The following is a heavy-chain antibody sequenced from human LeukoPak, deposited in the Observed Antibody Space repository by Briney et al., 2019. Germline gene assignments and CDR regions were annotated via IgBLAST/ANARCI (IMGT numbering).Heavy chain of an antibody. J-gene: IGHJ4*02. CDR3: TKWSGFGDD. D-gene: IGHD3-10*01. CDR2: ISGSGDST. Sequence: GGSLRLSCTASGFTFSSNSMTWVRQTPGKGLEWVSGISGSGDSTFYADSVKGRFTISRDNSRNTLYLQMSSLRPEDTAVYYCTKWSGFGDDWGQGTLVTVSS. V-gene: IGHV3-23*01. CDR1: GFTFSSNS.